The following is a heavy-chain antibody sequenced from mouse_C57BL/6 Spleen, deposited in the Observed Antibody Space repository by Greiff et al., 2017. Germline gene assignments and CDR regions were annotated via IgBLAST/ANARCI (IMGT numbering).Heavy chain of an antibody. J-gene: IGHJ3*01. CDR3: ARAGFAY. Sequence: QVQLQQPGAELVRPGSSVKLSCKASGYTFTSYWMDWVKQRPGQGLERIGNIYPSDSETHYNQKFKDKATLTVDKSSSTAYMQLSSLTSEDSAVYYCARAGFAYWGQGTLVTVSA. V-gene: IGHV1-61*01. CDR1: GYTFTSYW. CDR2: IYPSDSET.